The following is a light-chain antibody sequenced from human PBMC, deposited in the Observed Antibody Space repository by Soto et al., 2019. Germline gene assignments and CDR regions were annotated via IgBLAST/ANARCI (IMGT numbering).Light chain of an antibody. CDR3: QQRSNWPPIT. CDR2: DAS. Sequence: EIALAQSPATLSLSPVERATFSCMASESVSSYLAWYQQKPGQAPRLLIYDASNRATGIPARFSGSGSATDFTLTISSLEPEDFAVYYCQQRSNWPPITFGQGTRLEIK. CDR1: ESVSSY. J-gene: IGKJ5*01. V-gene: IGKV3-11*01.